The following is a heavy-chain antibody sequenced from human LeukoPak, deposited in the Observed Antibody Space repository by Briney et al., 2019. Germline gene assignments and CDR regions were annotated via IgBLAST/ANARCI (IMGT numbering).Heavy chain of an antibody. CDR1: GFTFSSYS. J-gene: IGHJ4*02. CDR3: AKDKELRYFDWLFDLDY. CDR2: ISSSSSYI. V-gene: IGHV3-21*01. Sequence: GGSLRLSCAVSGFTFSSYSMNWVRQAPGKGLEWVSSISSSSSYIYYADSVKGRFTISRDNAKNSLCLQMNSLRAEDTAVYYCAKDKELRYFDWLFDLDYWGQGTLVTVSS. D-gene: IGHD3-9*01.